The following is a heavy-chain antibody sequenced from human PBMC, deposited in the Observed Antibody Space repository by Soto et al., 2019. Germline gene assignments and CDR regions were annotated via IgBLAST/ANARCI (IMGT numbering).Heavy chain of an antibody. CDR1: GFTFISYS. V-gene: IGHV3-21*01. D-gene: IGHD6-6*01. CDR3: ARASYSSSSGPLNY. J-gene: IGHJ4*02. CDR2: ISSSSSYI. Sequence: PGGSLRLSCAASGFTFISYSMNWVRQAPGKGLEWVSSISSSSSYIYYADSVKGRFTISRDNAKNSLYLQMNSLRAEDTAVYYCARASYSSSSGPLNYWGQGTLVTVSS.